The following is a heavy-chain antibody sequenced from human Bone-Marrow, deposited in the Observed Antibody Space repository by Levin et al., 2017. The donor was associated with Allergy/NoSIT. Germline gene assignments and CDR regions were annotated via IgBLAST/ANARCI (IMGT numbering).Heavy chain of an antibody. D-gene: IGHD3-16*01. CDR1: GFTFSDHY. CDR3: AREVWPGGVAELDAFDI. CDR2: ISSSSSYI. V-gene: IGHV3-21*01. Sequence: PGGSLRLSCAASGFTFSDHYMDWVRQAPGKGMEWVSSISSSSSYIYYADSVKGRFTISRDNAKNSLYLQMNSLRAEDTAVYYCAREVWPGGVAELDAFDIWGQGTMVTVSS. J-gene: IGHJ3*02.